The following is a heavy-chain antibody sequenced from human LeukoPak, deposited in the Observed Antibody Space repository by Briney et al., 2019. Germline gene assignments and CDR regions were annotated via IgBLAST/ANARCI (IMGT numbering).Heavy chain of an antibody. CDR2: INYNGEIT. CDR3: TRSGLTGMRKYTRPDYYYYGMDV. V-gene: IGHV4-34*01. D-gene: IGHD1-14*01. CDR1: GGSFSGYL. Sequence: SETLSLTCTVSGGSFSGYLWSWLRQPPGKGLEWIGEINYNGEITNYNPSLKSRLIMSVDTPKNHFSLRLSSVTAADTAVYYCTRSGLTGMRKYTRPDYYYYGMDVWGQGTAVTVSS. J-gene: IGHJ6*02.